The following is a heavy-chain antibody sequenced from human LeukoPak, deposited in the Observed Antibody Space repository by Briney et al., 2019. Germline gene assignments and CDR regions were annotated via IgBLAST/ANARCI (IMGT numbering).Heavy chain of an antibody. V-gene: IGHV3-23*01. J-gene: IGHJ4*02. D-gene: IGHD1-26*01. CDR3: AKANRGSYYGLGDYFDY. CDR2: ISGSGDNT. Sequence: GGSLRLSCAASGFTFSSHGMSWVRQAPGKGLEWVSTISGSGDNTYYADSVKGRFTISRDNSKNTLYLQMNSLRTEDTAVYYCAKANRGSYYGLGDYFDYWGQGTLVTVSS. CDR1: GFTFSSHG.